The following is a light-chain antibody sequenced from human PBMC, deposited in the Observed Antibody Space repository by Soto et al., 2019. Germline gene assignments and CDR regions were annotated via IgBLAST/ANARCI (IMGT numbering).Light chain of an antibody. CDR1: RDVGSD. Sequence: IQMTQPPLSLSASVGEKISITCRASRDVGSDVSWYQQKPGQAPKLVIYAASNLYTGVPSRFSGRRSGTEFTLTISSLQPEDFASYYCLQDYGDSWTFGQGTKVDIK. CDR2: AAS. J-gene: IGKJ1*01. CDR3: LQDYGDSWT. V-gene: IGKV1-6*01.